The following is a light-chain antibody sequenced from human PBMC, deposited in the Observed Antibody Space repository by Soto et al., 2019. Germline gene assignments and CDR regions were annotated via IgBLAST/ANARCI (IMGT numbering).Light chain of an antibody. CDR3: QQYGSSLTWT. CDR2: GAS. Sequence: EIVLTQSPGTLSLSPGESATLSCRASQSVSSSYLAWYQQKPGQAPRLLIYGASSRATGIPDRFSGSGYGTDFTRTISRLEPEYCAVYYCQQYGSSLTWTFGQGTKVEIK. V-gene: IGKV3-20*01. CDR1: QSVSSSY. J-gene: IGKJ1*01.